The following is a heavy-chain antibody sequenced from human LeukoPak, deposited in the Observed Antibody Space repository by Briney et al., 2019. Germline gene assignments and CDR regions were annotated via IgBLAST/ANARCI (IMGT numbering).Heavy chain of an antibody. CDR2: IYYSGST. J-gene: IGHJ3*02. CDR3: ARGRYVYCSSTSCYPRRDAFDI. CDR1: GGSISSSSYY. V-gene: IGHV4-39*06. Sequence: SETLSLTCTVSGGSISSSSYYWGWIRQPPGKGLEWIASIYYSGSTYYNPSLKSRLTISVDTSKTQFPLKLSSVTAADTAVYYCARGRYVYCSSTSCYPRRDAFDIWGQGTMVTVSS. D-gene: IGHD2-2*01.